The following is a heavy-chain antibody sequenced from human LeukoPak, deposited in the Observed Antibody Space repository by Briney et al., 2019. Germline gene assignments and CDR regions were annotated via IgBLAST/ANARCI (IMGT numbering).Heavy chain of an antibody. CDR2: IYNSGGI. V-gene: IGHV4-59*01. CDR3: ARTSGYTYFDY. CDR1: GGSISSNY. J-gene: IGHJ4*02. Sequence: SETLSLTCTVSGGSISSNYWSWIRQPPGKGLEWIGYIYNSGGINYNPSLKSRVALSVDTSKNQFSLKLNSVTAADTAVYYCARTSGYTYFDYWGQGTLVTVSS. D-gene: IGHD5-12*01.